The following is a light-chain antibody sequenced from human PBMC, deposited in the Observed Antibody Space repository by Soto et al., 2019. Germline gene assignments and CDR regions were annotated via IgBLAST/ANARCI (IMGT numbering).Light chain of an antibody. Sequence: EIVLMQSPGTLSLSPGERATLSCRASQSVRNVYLAWYQQKPGQAPRLLIYDASNRATGIPDRFSGSGSGTDFTLTINRLEPEDFAVYYCQQSGSSPRTFGQGTKLESK. CDR1: QSVRNVY. J-gene: IGKJ2*01. CDR3: QQSGSSPRT. V-gene: IGKV3-20*01. CDR2: DAS.